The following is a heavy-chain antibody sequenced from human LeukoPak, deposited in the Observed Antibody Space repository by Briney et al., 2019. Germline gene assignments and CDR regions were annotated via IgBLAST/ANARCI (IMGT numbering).Heavy chain of an antibody. CDR2: ISSSGSTI. Sequence: GGSLRLSCAASGFTFSDYYMSWIRQAPGKGLEWVSYISSSGSTIYYADSVKGRFTISRDNAKNTLCLQMNSLRAEDTAVYYCAKDRPIFGPSHFDYWGQGTLVTVSS. D-gene: IGHD3-3*01. CDR3: AKDRPIFGPSHFDY. V-gene: IGHV3-11*01. J-gene: IGHJ4*02. CDR1: GFTFSDYY.